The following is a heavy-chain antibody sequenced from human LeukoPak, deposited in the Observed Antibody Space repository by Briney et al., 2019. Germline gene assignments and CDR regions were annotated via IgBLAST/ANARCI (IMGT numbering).Heavy chain of an antibody. J-gene: IGHJ4*02. V-gene: IGHV3-7*04. CDR1: GFTFGNYW. CDR3: VRITGIVAAGDY. D-gene: IGHD6-25*01. Sequence: GGSLRLSCAASGFTFGNYWMSWVRQAPGKGLEWVANIKHDGNEKFYVDSVKGRFTISRDNAKNSLYLEMNSLRDEDTALYYCVRITGIVAAGDYWGQGTLVTVSS. CDR2: IKHDGNEK.